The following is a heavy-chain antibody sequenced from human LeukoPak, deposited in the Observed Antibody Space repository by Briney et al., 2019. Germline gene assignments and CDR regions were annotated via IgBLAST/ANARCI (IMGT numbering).Heavy chain of an antibody. D-gene: IGHD3-22*01. CDR2: ISYDGSNK. CDR3: ARGPASNTYYYDSSGYYGPYYFDY. CDR1: GFTFSSYA. J-gene: IGHJ4*02. V-gene: IGHV3-30*04. Sequence: GRSLRLSCAASGFTFSSYAMHWVRQAPGKGLEWVAVISYDGSNKYYADSAKGRFTISRDNSKNTLYLQMNSLRAEDTAVYYCARGPASNTYYYDSSGYYGPYYFDYWGQGTLVTVSS.